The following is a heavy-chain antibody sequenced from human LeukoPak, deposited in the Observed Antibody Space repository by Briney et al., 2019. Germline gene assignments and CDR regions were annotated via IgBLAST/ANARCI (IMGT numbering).Heavy chain of an antibody. CDR2: IYSGGST. CDR3: ARAEGVMVRGVIFAFHI. Sequence: GRSLRLSCAASGFTVSSNYMSWVRQAPGKGLEGVAVIYSGGSTYYADYVMGRFTISRDNSKNTLYLQMNSLRADDTAVYYCARAEGVMVRGVIFAFHIWGQGTMVPVSS. V-gene: IGHV3-66*01. D-gene: IGHD3-10*01. J-gene: IGHJ3*02. CDR1: GFTVSSNY.